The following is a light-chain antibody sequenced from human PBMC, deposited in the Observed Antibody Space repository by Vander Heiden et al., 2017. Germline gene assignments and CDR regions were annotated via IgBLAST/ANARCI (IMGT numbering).Light chain of an antibody. CDR3: LQDYSYPRT. CDR2: AAS. Sequence: AIQMTQSPPSLSASVGDRVTIPCRASQGIGNDLGWYQQKPGKAPKLLIYAASSLQSGVPARFSGSGSGTNFTLTISSLQPEDSATYYCLQDYSYPRTFGQGTKVEIK. CDR1: QGIGND. J-gene: IGKJ1*01. V-gene: IGKV1-6*01.